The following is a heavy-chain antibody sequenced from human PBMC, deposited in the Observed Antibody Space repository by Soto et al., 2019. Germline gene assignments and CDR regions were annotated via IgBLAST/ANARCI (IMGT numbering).Heavy chain of an antibody. Sequence: GESVKLSCKGSGYSFTSYWIGWVRQMPGKGLEWMGIIYPGDSDTRYSPSFQGQVTISADKSISTAYLQWSSLKASDTAMYYCARDRYYYGSGSYTGYGMDVWGQGTTVTVSS. J-gene: IGHJ6*02. CDR2: IYPGDSDT. D-gene: IGHD3-10*01. CDR3: ARDRYYYGSGSYTGYGMDV. CDR1: GYSFTSYW. V-gene: IGHV5-51*01.